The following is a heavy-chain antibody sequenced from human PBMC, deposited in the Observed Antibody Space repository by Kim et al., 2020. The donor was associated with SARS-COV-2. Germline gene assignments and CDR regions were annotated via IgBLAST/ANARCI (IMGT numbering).Heavy chain of an antibody. V-gene: IGHV4-59*01. CDR2: MYYTGST. J-gene: IGHJ6*02. CDR1: GGSISSYY. CDR3: ARGRSGTGGMDV. Sequence: SETLSLTCTVSGGSISSYYCWIRQPPGKGLEWIGYMYYTGSTSYNPSLKSRVTISVDTSKNQFSLKLSSVTAAATAVYYCARGRSGTGGMDVWGQGTTGT. D-gene: IGHD1-7*01.